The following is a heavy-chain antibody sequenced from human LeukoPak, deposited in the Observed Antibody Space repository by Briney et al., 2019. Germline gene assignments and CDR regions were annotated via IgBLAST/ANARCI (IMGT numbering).Heavy chain of an antibody. CDR2: ISSSSSTI. V-gene: IGHV3-48*04. CDR1: GFTFSSYS. D-gene: IGHD3-22*01. J-gene: IGHJ3*02. CDR3: ARARYYNSSGYHHDAFDI. Sequence: GGSLRLSCAASGFTFSSYSMNWVRQAPGKGLEWVSYISSSSSTIYYADSVKGRFTISRDNAKNSLYLQMNSLRAEDTAVYYCARARYYNSSGYHHDAFDIWGQGTMVTVSS.